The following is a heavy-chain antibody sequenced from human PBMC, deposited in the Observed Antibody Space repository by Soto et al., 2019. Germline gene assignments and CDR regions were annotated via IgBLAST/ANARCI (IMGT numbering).Heavy chain of an antibody. V-gene: IGHV4-4*02. CDR2: IYYSGST. CDR3: ASRNTYSPV. Sequence: KTSETLSLTCAVSGGSMNNDYWWTWVRQPPGQGLEWIGEIYYSGSTNYNPSLRSRVTISMDRSNNQFSLTVWPMAAADTAVYYCASRNTYSPVWGQGTLVTVSS. J-gene: IGHJ4*02. D-gene: IGHD5-12*01. CDR1: GGSMNNDYW.